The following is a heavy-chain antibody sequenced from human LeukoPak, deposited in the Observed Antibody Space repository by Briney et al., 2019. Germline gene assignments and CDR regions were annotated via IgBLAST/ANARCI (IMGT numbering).Heavy chain of an antibody. D-gene: IGHD2-15*01. CDR3: ARGPDCSAGTCYFDY. CDR1: GFTFSSYG. J-gene: IGHJ4*02. V-gene: IGHV3-30*03. Sequence: PGGSLRLSCAASGFTFSSYGMHWVRQAPGKGLEWVAVISYDGSNKYYADSVKGRFTISRDNSKNTLYLQMNSLRAEDTAVYYCARGPDCSAGTCYFDYWGQGTLVTVSS. CDR2: ISYDGSNK.